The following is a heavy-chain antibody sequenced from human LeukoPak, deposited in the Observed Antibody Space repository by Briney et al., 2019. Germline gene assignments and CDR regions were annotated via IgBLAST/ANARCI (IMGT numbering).Heavy chain of an antibody. CDR1: GFTFSSYW. Sequence: SGGSLRLSCAASGFTFSSYWMSWVRQAPGKGLEWVANIKQDGSEKYYVDSVKGRFTISRDNAKNSLYLQMNSLRAEDTAVYYCAKAFTYYYGSGSPDYWGQGTLVTVSS. CDR2: IKQDGSEK. D-gene: IGHD3-10*01. J-gene: IGHJ4*02. CDR3: AKAFTYYYGSGSPDY. V-gene: IGHV3-7*01.